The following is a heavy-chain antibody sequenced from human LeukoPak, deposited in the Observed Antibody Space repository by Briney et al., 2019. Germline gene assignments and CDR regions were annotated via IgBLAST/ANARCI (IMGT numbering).Heavy chain of an antibody. CDR3: ARDRAVAGKTLVHPVRY. V-gene: IGHV3-30-3*01. J-gene: IGHJ4*02. D-gene: IGHD6-19*01. Sequence: GGSLRLSCAASGFTFSSYAMHWVRQAPGKGLEWVAVISYDGSNKYYADSVKGRFTISRDNSKNTLYLQMNSLRAEDTAVYYCARDRAVAGKTLVHPVRYWGQGTLVTVSS. CDR2: ISYDGSNK. CDR1: GFTFSSYA.